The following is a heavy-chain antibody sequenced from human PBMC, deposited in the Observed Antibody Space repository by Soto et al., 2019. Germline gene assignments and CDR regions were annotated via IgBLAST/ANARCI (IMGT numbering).Heavy chain of an antibody. V-gene: IGHV3-30*18. J-gene: IGHJ6*02. Sequence: GESLKISCAASGFTFSSYGMHWVRQAPGKGLEWVAVISYDGSNKYYADSVKGRFTISRDNSKNTLYLQMNSLRAEDTAVYYCANTIYCSSTSCPIYYYYYGMDVWGQGTTVTVSS. D-gene: IGHD2-2*01. CDR1: GFTFSSYG. CDR3: ANTIYCSSTSCPIYYYYYGMDV. CDR2: ISYDGSNK.